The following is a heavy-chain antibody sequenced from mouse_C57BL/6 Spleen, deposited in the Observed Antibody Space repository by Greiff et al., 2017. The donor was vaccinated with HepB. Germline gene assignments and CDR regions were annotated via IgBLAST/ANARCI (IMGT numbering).Heavy chain of an antibody. D-gene: IGHD1-1*01. V-gene: IGHV5-4*01. CDR3: ARDQGTTVVAPYFDV. Sequence: DVMLVESGGGLVKPGGSLKLSCAASGFTFSSYAMSWVRQTPEKRLEWVATISDGGSYTYYPDNVKGRFTISRDNAKNNLYLQMSHLKSEDTAMYYCARDQGTTVVAPYFDVWGTGTTVTVSS. CDR1: GFTFSSYA. J-gene: IGHJ1*03. CDR2: ISDGGSYT.